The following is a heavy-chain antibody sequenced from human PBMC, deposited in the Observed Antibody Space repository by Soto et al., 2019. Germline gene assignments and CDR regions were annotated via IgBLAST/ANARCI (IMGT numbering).Heavy chain of an antibody. CDR2: IYYSGGT. J-gene: IGHJ6*02. CDR1: GGSISSSSYS. D-gene: IGHD2-2*01. Sequence: QLQLQESGPRLVKPSETLSLTCSVSGGSISSSSYSWGWIRQPPGKGLEWIGTIYYSGGTHYNPSLGGPVAISAATPNNQLSRRLSSVTAADTAVYYCGRQPAPCGSTTCFCYYSVDVWGQGTTVTVS. V-gene: IGHV4-39*01. CDR3: GRQPAPCGSTTCFCYYSVDV.